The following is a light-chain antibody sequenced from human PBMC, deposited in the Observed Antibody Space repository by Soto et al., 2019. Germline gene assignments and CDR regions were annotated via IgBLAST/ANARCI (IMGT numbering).Light chain of an antibody. Sequence: DIPMTQSPSTLSASVGDRITITCRASQGISSWVAWYQQKPGKVPKLLIYDASTLQSGVPSRFSGSGSGTDFTLTITSLQPDDFATYYCQQYSLYWTFGQGTKVDFK. CDR2: DAS. V-gene: IGKV1-5*01. J-gene: IGKJ1*01. CDR3: QQYSLYWT. CDR1: QGISSW.